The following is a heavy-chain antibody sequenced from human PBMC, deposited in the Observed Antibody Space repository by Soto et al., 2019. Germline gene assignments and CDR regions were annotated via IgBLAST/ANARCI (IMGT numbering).Heavy chain of an antibody. D-gene: IGHD4-17*01. J-gene: IGHJ3*02. Sequence: QVQLQESGPGLVKPSQTLSLTCTVSGGSISSGGYYWSWIRQHPGKGLEWIGYIYYSGSTYYNPSLKSRVTISVETSKNQFSLKLRSVTAADTAVYYCARDLAYGDYVLAFDIWGQGTMVTVSS. CDR3: ARDLAYGDYVLAFDI. V-gene: IGHV4-31*03. CDR1: GGSISSGGYY. CDR2: IYYSGST.